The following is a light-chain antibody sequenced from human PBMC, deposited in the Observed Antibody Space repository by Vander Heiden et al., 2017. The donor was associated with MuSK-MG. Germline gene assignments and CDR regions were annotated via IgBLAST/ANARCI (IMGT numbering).Light chain of an antibody. CDR3: QAWDSSTLV. V-gene: IGLV3-1*01. J-gene: IGLJ2*01. CDR2: QDS. Sequence: SCQLTQPPAVSVSTRQTATITCSGDKLEDKYACWHQQKPGQSPVLVIYQDSKRPSGIPERFAGSTSGNTATMTISGTQAMDEAYYYCQAWDSSTLVFGGGTKLTVL. CDR1: KLEDKY.